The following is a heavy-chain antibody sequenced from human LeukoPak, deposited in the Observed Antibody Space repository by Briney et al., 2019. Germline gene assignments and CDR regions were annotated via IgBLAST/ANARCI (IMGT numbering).Heavy chain of an antibody. CDR3: ASRLRYLDWLDY. CDR2: IYSGGST. J-gene: IGHJ4*02. CDR1: GFTVSSNY. V-gene: IGHV3-53*01. Sequence: PGGSLRLSCAASGFTVSSNYMSWVRRAPGKGLEWVSVIYSGGSTYYADSVKGRFTISRDNSKNTLYLQMNSLRAEDTAVYYCASRLRYLDWLDYWGQGTLVTVSS. D-gene: IGHD3-9*01.